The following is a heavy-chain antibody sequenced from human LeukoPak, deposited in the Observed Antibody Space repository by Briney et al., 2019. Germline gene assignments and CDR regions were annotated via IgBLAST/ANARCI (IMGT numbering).Heavy chain of an antibody. V-gene: IGHV5-51*01. D-gene: IGHD2-2*01. Sequence: GESLKISCKGSGYSFTSYWIGWVRQMPGKGLEWMGIIYPGDSDTRYSPSFQGQVTISADKSISTAYLQWSSLKASDTDMYYCARFRIVVVPAAGPGNYYYYYYMDVWGKGTTVTVSS. CDR3: ARFRIVVVPAAGPGNYYYYYYMDV. CDR1: GYSFTSYW. J-gene: IGHJ6*03. CDR2: IYPGDSDT.